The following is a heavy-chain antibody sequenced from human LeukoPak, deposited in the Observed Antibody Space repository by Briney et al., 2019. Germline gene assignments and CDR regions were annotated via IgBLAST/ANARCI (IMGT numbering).Heavy chain of an antibody. CDR1: GFTFSSYS. Sequence: GGSLRLSCAASGFTFSSYSMNWVRQAPGKGLEWVSSISSSSSYIYYADSVKGRFTISRDNAKNSLYLQMNSLRAEDTAVYYCAGEDCGGDWYQPWGQGTLVTVSS. D-gene: IGHD2-21*01. V-gene: IGHV3-21*01. CDR3: AGEDCGGDWYQP. J-gene: IGHJ5*02. CDR2: ISSSSSYI.